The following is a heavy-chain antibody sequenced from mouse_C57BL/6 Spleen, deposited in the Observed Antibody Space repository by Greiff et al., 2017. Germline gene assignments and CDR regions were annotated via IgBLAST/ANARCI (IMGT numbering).Heavy chain of an antibody. CDR3: ARTPYYGYDWFAY. D-gene: IGHD2-9*01. J-gene: IGHJ3*01. Sequence: VQLQQSGPGLVPPSQSLSITCTVSGFSLTSYGVHWVRQSPGKGLEWLGVIWSGGSTDYNAAFISRLSISKDNSKSQVFFKMNSLQADDTAIYYCARTPYYGYDWFAYWGQGTLVTVSA. CDR2: IWSGGST. V-gene: IGHV2-2*01. CDR1: GFSLTSYG.